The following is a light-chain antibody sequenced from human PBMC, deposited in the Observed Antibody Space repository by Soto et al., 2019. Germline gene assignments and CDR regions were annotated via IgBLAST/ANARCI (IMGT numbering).Light chain of an antibody. CDR3: SSYTSSSNVV. Sequence: QSALTQPASVSGSPGQSITISCTGTSSDVGGYNYVSWYQQHPGKAPKLMIYEVSNRPSGVSNRFSGSTSGNTASLTISGLQAADEADYYCSSYTSSSNVVFGGGTKLTVL. V-gene: IGLV2-14*01. CDR1: SSDVGGYNY. J-gene: IGLJ2*01. CDR2: EVS.